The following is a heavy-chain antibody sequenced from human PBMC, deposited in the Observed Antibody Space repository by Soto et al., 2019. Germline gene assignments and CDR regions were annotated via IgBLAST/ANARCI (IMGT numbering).Heavy chain of an antibody. J-gene: IGHJ6*02. Sequence: QVQLVESGGGVVQPGRSLRLSCAASRFTFSSYAMHWVRQAPGKGLEWVAVISYDGSNKYYADSVKGRFTISRDNSKNTLYLQMNSLRAEDTAVYYCARDGADIVVVTATHGYYYGMDVWGQGTTVTVSS. D-gene: IGHD2-21*02. CDR2: ISYDGSNK. CDR3: ARDGADIVVVTATHGYYYGMDV. CDR1: RFTFSSYA. V-gene: IGHV3-30-3*01.